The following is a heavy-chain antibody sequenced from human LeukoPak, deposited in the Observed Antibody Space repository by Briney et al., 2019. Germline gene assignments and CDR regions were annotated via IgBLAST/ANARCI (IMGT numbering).Heavy chain of an antibody. CDR3: AIEYSSSTEAFDI. D-gene: IGHD6-6*01. Sequence: GGSLRLSCAASGFTFSSYSMNWVRQAPGKGLEWVSSISSSSSYIYYADSVKGRFTISRDNAKNSLYLQMNSLRAEDTAVYYCAIEYSSSTEAFDIWGQGTMVTVSS. J-gene: IGHJ3*02. V-gene: IGHV3-21*01. CDR2: ISSSSSYI. CDR1: GFTFSSYS.